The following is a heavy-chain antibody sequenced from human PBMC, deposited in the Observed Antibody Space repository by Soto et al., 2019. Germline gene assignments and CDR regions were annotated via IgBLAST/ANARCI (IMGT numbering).Heavy chain of an antibody. V-gene: IGHV4-34*02. J-gene: IGHJ4*02. CDR2: INHTGST. CDR1: GAPFSGSY. CDR3: ARGREIFGAVTPFEY. Sequence: QVQLQQWGAGLPKPSETLSLTCAVYGAPFSGSYWTWIRQPPGKGLEWIGEINHTGSTKYNPSLKSRGTISLDTSKNQFSLSLRSVTAADTAVYYCARGREIFGAVTPFEYWGQGTQVAFSS. D-gene: IGHD3-3*01.